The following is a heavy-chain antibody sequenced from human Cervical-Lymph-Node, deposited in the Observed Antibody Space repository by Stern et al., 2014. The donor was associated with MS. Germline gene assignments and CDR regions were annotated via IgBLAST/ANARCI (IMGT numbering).Heavy chain of an antibody. CDR2: ISRSTNFI. Sequence: VQLVESGGGLVKPGGSLRLSCTASGFTFSYYSMNWVRQAPGKGLEWVSSISRSTNFIYYADSVKGRFTISRDNANNSLYLQMNSLRPEDTAVYYCARGGGVEADYWGQGTLVTVSS. CDR3: ARGGGVEADY. D-gene: IGHD3-10*01. CDR1: GFTFSYYS. V-gene: IGHV3-21*06. J-gene: IGHJ4*02.